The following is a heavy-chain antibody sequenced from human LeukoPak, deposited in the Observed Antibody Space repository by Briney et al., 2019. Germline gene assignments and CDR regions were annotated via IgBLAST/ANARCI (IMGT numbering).Heavy chain of an antibody. CDR3: ARSITIFCVVTPDYYYYMDV. J-gene: IGHJ6*03. D-gene: IGHD3-3*01. V-gene: IGHV1-18*01. CDR2: ICAYNGNT. CDR1: GYTFTSYG. Sequence: GASLKISCKASGYTFTSYGISWVRQAPGQGLEWMGWICAYNGNTNYAQKLQGRVTMTTDTSTSTAYMELRSLRSDDTAVYYCARSITIFCVVTPDYYYYMDVWCKGTGATVSS.